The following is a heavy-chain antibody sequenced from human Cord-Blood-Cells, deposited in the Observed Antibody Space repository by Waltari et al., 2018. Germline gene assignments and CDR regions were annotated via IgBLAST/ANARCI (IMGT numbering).Heavy chain of an antibody. J-gene: IGHJ4*02. V-gene: IGHV1-69*06. D-gene: IGHD1-7*01. CDR1: GGTFSSYA. Sequence: QVQLVQSGAEVKKPGSSVKVSCKASGGTFSSYAISWVRQAPGQGLEWMGGIIPIFGTANDAQKFQGRVTITAEKSTSTAYMELSSLRSEDTAVYYCARDAPFITGTTPLLFYWGQGTLVTVSS. CDR2: IIPIFGTA. CDR3: ARDAPFITGTTPLLFY.